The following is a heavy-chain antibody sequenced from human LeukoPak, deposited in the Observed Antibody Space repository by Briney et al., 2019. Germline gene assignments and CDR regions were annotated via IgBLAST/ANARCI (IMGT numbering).Heavy chain of an antibody. CDR2: ISHSGST. CDR3: ARGHTLGGYYKQKYYYYGMDV. V-gene: IGHV4-34*01. CDR1: GGSLSGNF. Sequence: SETLSLTCAVYGGSLSGNFWSWIRQPPGKGLEWIGEISHSGSTNYSPSLKSHLTISVDTSKNQFSLRLSSVTAADTAVYYCARGHTLGGYYKQKYYYYGMDVWGQGTTVTVSS. J-gene: IGHJ6*02. D-gene: IGHD3-9*01.